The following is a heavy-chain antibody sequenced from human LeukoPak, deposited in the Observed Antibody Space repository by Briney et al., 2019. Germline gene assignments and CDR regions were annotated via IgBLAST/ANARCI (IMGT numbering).Heavy chain of an antibody. CDR3: ARDRYDSSGYYPAPDWFDP. Sequence: AAVKVSCKASGYTFTSYAISWGRHAPGQGLGWMGWLSAYIGNTNYAQKLQGRVTMTTDTSTSTAYMELRSLRSDDTAVYYCARDRYDSSGYYPAPDWFDPWGQGTLVTVSS. V-gene: IGHV1-18*01. D-gene: IGHD3-22*01. J-gene: IGHJ5*02. CDR2: LSAYIGNT. CDR1: GYTFTSYA.